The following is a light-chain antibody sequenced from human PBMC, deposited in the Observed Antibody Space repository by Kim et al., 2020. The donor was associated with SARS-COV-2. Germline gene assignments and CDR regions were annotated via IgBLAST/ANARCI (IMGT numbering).Light chain of an antibody. V-gene: IGKV3-20*01. Sequence: PGERATLSCRASQSVSSSYLAWYQQRPGQAPRLLIYGASIRATGIPDRFSGSGSGTDFTLTITRLEPEDFAVYYCQQYGSSPPITFGQGTRLEIK. CDR2: GAS. CDR1: QSVSSSY. CDR3: QQYGSSPPIT. J-gene: IGKJ5*01.